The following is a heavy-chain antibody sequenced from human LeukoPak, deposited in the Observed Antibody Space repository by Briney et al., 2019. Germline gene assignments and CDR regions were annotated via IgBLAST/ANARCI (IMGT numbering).Heavy chain of an antibody. CDR2: ISSSSTYI. D-gene: IGHD6-13*01. J-gene: IGHJ4*02. Sequence: PGGSLRLSCVASGFTFSSYSMNWVRQAPGKGLEWVSCISSSSTYIYYADSVKGRFTISRDNAKNSLYLQMNSLRVDDTAVYYCARATAAAPLDYWGQGTLVTVSS. CDR1: GFTFSSYS. CDR3: ARATAAAPLDY. V-gene: IGHV3-21*04.